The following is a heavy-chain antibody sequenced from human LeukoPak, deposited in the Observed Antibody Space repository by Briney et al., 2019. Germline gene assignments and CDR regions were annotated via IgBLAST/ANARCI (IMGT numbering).Heavy chain of an antibody. Sequence: PSETLSLTCSVSGGSISSDDYYWTWIRQPPGEGLEWIGHIYHSGSTNYNPSLKSRVTISIDTSKNQFSLKLTSVTSADTAVYYCARDGPAYTSRWYDYYYGLDVWGQGTTVTVSS. CDR1: GGSISSDDYY. D-gene: IGHD2-2*01. J-gene: IGHJ6*02. CDR2: IYHSGST. CDR3: ARDGPAYTSRWYDYYYGLDV. V-gene: IGHV4-61*08.